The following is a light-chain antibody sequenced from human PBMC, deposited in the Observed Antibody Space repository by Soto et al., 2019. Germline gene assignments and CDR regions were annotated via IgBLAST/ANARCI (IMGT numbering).Light chain of an antibody. J-gene: IGKJ5*01. CDR3: QQCGWPTGPT. CDR1: QSVNSRY. CDR2: EAS. V-gene: IGKV3-20*01. Sequence: ILLTQSPGTLSLSPGERATLSCRASQSVNSRYIAWYQVKPGQAPRLLIYEASSRATGIPDRFNSGESGRDFTLSISKREHNDMVVYDYQQCGWPTGPTFGQGRLLE.